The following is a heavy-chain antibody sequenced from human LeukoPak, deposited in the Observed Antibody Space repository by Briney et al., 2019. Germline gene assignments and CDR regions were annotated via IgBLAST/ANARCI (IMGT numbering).Heavy chain of an antibody. D-gene: IGHD2-2*01. V-gene: IGHV5-51*01. CDR1: GYSFTSYW. CDR2: IYHGDSDT. CDR3: ARPARYCSSTSCYLDY. J-gene: IGHJ4*02. Sequence: PGESLKISCQGSGYSFTSYWIGWVRQMPGKGLEWMGIIYHGDSDTRYSPSFQGQVTISADKSISTAYLQWSSLKASDTAMYYCARPARYCSSTSCYLDYWGQGTLVTVSS.